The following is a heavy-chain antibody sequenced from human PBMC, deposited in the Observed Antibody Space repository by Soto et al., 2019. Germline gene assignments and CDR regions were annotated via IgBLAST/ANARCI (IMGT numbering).Heavy chain of an antibody. D-gene: IGHD5-18*01. CDR3: ARPSGYSSSTNWFDP. CDR1: GYSFTSYW. J-gene: IGHJ5*02. V-gene: IGHV5-10-1*01. CDR2: IDPSDSYT. Sequence: ESLKISCKGSGYSFTSYWISWVRQMPGKGLEWMGRIDPSDSYTNYSPSFQGHVTISADKSISTAYLQWSSLKASDTAVYYCARPSGYSSSTNWFDPWGQGTLVTVSS.